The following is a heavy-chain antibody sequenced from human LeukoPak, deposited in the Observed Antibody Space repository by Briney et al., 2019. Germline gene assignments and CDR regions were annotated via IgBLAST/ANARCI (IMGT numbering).Heavy chain of an antibody. J-gene: IGHJ4*02. D-gene: IGHD3-22*01. CDR3: AKDILTYYYDSSGTGWYFDY. CDR1: GFTFSSYG. CDR2: IRYDGSNK. V-gene: IGHV3-30*02. Sequence: PGGSLRLYCAASGFTFSSYGMHWVRQAPGKGLEWVAFIRYDGSNKYYADSVKGRFTISRDNSKHTLYLQMNSLRAEDTAVYYCAKDILTYYYDSSGTGWYFDYWGQGTLVTVSS.